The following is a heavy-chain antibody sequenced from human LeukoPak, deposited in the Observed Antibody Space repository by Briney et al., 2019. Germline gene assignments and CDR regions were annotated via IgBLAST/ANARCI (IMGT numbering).Heavy chain of an antibody. J-gene: IGHJ4*02. V-gene: IGHV3-33*06. CDR2: ILHDGSNK. D-gene: IGHD2-2*01. CDR1: GITFRSYG. CDR3: AKGVVPAAPYYFDY. Sequence: GGSLRLSCEASGITFRSYGMHWVRQAPGKGLEWVAVILHDGSNKFYADSVKGRFTISRDNSKNTLYLQMNSLRAEDTAVYYCAKGVVPAAPYYFDYWGQGTLVTVSS.